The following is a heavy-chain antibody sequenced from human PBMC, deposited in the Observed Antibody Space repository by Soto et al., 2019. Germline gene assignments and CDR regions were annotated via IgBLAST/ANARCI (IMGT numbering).Heavy chain of an antibody. D-gene: IGHD3-3*01. CDR3: ARAAYDFWSGLIYYYYYMDV. Sequence: SETLSLTCAVYGGSFSGYYWSWIRQPPGKGLEWIGEINHSGSTNYNPSLKSRVTISVDTSKNQFSLKLSSVTAADTAVYYCARAAYDFWSGLIYYYYYMDVWGKGTTVTVSS. J-gene: IGHJ6*03. V-gene: IGHV4-34*01. CDR1: GGSFSGYY. CDR2: INHSGST.